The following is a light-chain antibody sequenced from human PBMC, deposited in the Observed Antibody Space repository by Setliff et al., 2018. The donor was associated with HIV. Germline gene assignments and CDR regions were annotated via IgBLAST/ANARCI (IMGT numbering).Light chain of an antibody. CDR2: EVS. CDR1: TSDIGAYTF. CDR3: SSYTSSSTLDYV. Sequence: QSVLTQPASVSGSPGQSITISCTGTTSDIGAYTFVSWYQHYPGEAPKLILYEVSDRPSGVSYRFSGSRSGTTASLTISGLQAEDEADYYCSSYTSSSTLDYVFGTGTKVTVL. V-gene: IGLV2-14*01. J-gene: IGLJ1*01.